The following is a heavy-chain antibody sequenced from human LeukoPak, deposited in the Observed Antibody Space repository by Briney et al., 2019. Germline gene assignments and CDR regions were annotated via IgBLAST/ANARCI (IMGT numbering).Heavy chain of an antibody. J-gene: IGHJ3*02. Sequence: GGSLRLSCVASGVTFDNYAMTWVRQAPGKGLEWVSGISVSGGSTYYADSVKGRFTISRDNAKNTLYLQMSSLRAEDTAVYYCVRWGLGKGEAFDIWGQGTMVTVSS. CDR3: VRWGLGKGEAFDI. CDR1: GVTFDNYA. V-gene: IGHV3-23*01. D-gene: IGHD5-24*01. CDR2: ISVSGGST.